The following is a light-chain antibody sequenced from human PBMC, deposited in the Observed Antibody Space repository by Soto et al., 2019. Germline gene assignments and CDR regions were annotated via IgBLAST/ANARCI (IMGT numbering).Light chain of an antibody. CDR2: GAS. J-gene: IGKJ4*01. CDR1: QSVSSN. Sequence: EIVMTQSPATLSGSPGERATLSCRASQSVSSNLAWYQQKPGQAPRLLIYGASTRATGIPARFSGSGSGTEFTLTISSLQSEDFAVSYCQQYNNWPLTFGGGTKVEIK. V-gene: IGKV3-15*01. CDR3: QQYNNWPLT.